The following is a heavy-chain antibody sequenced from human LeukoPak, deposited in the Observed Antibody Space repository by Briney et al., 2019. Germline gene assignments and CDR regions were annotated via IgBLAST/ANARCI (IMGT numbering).Heavy chain of an antibody. V-gene: IGHV1-18*01. Sequence: ASVKVSCKASGYTLTSYGISWVRQAPGQGLEWMGWISAYNGNTNYAQKLQGRVTMTTDTSTSTAYMELRSLRSDDTAVYYCARDLRAYSSGYTDYWGQGTLVTVSS. J-gene: IGHJ4*02. CDR1: GYTLTSYG. CDR2: ISAYNGNT. D-gene: IGHD3-22*01. CDR3: ARDLRAYSSGYTDY.